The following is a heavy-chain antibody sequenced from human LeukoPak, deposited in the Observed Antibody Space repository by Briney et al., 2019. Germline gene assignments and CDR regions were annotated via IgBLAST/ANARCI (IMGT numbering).Heavy chain of an antibody. Sequence: GGSLRLSCAASGFTFSNYAMHWVRQAPGKGLEYVSGMTSNGGSTCYANSVKGRFTISRDNSKNTLYLQMGSLRAEDMAVYYCARGSSVTRIDNWFDPWGQGTLVTVSS. CDR3: ARGSSVTRIDNWFDP. CDR1: GFTFSNYA. V-gene: IGHV3-64*01. D-gene: IGHD2-21*02. J-gene: IGHJ5*02. CDR2: MTSNGGST.